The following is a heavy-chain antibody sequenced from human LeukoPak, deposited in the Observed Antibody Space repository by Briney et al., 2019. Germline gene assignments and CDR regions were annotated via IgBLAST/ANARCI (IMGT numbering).Heavy chain of an antibody. J-gene: IGHJ4*02. D-gene: IGHD3-16*01. CDR3: ARDGAFDY. Sequence: GASVKVSCKASGYTFTDYYMHWVRRAPGQGLEWMGWINPNTGGTNYAQKFQGRVTMTRDTSISTAYMELSSLRSDDTAGYYCARDGAFDYWGQGTLVTVSS. CDR1: GYTFTDYY. CDR2: INPNTGGT. V-gene: IGHV1-2*02.